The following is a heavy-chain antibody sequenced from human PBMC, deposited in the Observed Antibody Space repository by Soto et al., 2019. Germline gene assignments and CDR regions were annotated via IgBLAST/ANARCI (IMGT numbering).Heavy chain of an antibody. CDR3: ARDYGGNSGQDY. CDR2: IWYDGSNK. D-gene: IGHD4-17*01. CDR1: GFTFSSYG. Sequence: GGSLRLSCAASGFTFSSYGMHWVRQAPGKGLEWVAVIWYDGSNKYYADSVKGRFTISRDNSKNTLYLQMNSLRAEDTAVYYCARDYGGNSGQDYWGQGTLVTVS. J-gene: IGHJ4*02. V-gene: IGHV3-33*01.